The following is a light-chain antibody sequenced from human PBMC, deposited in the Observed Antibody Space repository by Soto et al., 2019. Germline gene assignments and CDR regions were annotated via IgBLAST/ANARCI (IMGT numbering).Light chain of an antibody. J-gene: IGKJ5*01. CDR2: DVT. V-gene: IGKV1-33*01. CDR1: QDIDKY. Sequence: DIQMTQSPSSLSASVGDRVTITCQASQDIDKYLNWYQQKPGKAPKLLIDDVTNLETGVPSRFSGSGSGTHFTFTICSLQPEDIATYYCQQYYDLPITFGQGTRLEIK. CDR3: QQYYDLPIT.